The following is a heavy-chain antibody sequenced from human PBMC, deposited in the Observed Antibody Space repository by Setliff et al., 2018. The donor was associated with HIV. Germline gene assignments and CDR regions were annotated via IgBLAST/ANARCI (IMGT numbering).Heavy chain of an antibody. CDR2: VDPEDGET. V-gene: IGHV1-69-2*01. J-gene: IGHJ6*03. D-gene: IGHD6-19*01. Sequence: GASEKVSCKTSGYTFTNYYMHWVLQAPGKGLEWVGRVDPEDGETVYPEKFQGRVNITADTSTDTAFMELNSLRAEDTAVYYCAAGTSEPSCYYYMDVWGKGTTVTVSS. CDR3: AAGTSEPSCYYYMDV. CDR1: GYTFTNYY.